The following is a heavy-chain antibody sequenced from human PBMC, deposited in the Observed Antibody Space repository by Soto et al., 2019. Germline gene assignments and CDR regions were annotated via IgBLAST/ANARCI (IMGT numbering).Heavy chain of an antibody. J-gene: IGHJ4*02. Sequence: GAPVKVSCKEPGYTFANKYVCWVRQAPGQGLEWMGIINPRGGSTTYAQKFQGRVTMTRDTSTSTVFMELSSLRSEDTAVYYCTRGLFPTLNDYWGQGTLVTVSS. D-gene: IGHD3-9*01. CDR1: GYTFANKY. CDR3: TRGLFPTLNDY. V-gene: IGHV1-46*03. CDR2: INPRGGST.